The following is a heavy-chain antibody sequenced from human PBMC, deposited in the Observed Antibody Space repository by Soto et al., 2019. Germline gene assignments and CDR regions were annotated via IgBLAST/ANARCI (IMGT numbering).Heavy chain of an antibody. J-gene: IGHJ6*02. D-gene: IGHD2-21*01. CDR1: GYKFISHS. V-gene: IGHV1-18*01. CDR3: ARGAFCGGAPGCRDMDV. CDR2: ISAYNGNT. Sequence: ASVKVSCKSSGYKFISHSITWVRQAPGQGLEGMGRISAYNGNTNYAQKLQGRVTMTTDTSTNTAYMELRSLRSDDTAVYYCARGAFCGGAPGCRDMDVWGQGTTVTDSS.